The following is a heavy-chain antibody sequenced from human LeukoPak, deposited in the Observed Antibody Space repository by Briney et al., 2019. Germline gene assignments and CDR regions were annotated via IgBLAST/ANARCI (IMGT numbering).Heavy chain of an antibody. CDR1: GFTFDDYG. V-gene: IGHV3-20*04. D-gene: IGHD1-1*01. Sequence: GGSLRLSCAASGFTFDDYGMSWVREVPGKGLVGVSGINWNGGSTGNAESVKGRFTISRDNAKNSLYLQMNSLRGEDTALYYCARGGLIQRHAFDIWGQGTMVTVSS. CDR2: INWNGGST. CDR3: ARGGLIQRHAFDI. J-gene: IGHJ3*02.